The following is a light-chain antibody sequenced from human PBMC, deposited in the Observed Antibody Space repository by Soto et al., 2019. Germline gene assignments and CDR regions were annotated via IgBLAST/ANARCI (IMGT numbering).Light chain of an antibody. CDR2: DNY. J-gene: IGLJ1*01. V-gene: IGLV1-51*01. Sequence: QSVLTQPPSFSAAPGQKVTISCSGSGSNIANNYVSWYQQLPGTAPKLLIYDNYQRLSGIPDRFSGSKSGTSATLGITGLQTGDEAYYYCGTWDSSLSAYVFGSGTKVTVL. CDR3: GTWDSSLSAYV. CDR1: GSNIANNY.